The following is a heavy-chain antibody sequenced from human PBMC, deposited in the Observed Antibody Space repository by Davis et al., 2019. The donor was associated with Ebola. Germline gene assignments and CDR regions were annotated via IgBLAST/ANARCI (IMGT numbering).Heavy chain of an antibody. J-gene: IGHJ6*02. CDR2: MNPNSGNT. V-gene: IGHV1-8*01. CDR1: GYTFTNYD. D-gene: IGHD2-2*01. CDR3: ARDGGYCSSTSCWGQYYYYGMDV. Sequence: ASVKVSCKASGYTFTNYDINWVRQATGQGLEWMGWMNPNSGNTGYAQKFQGRVTITRDTSASTAYMELSSLRSEDTAVYYCARDGGYCSSTSCWGQYYYYGMDVWGQGTTVTVSS.